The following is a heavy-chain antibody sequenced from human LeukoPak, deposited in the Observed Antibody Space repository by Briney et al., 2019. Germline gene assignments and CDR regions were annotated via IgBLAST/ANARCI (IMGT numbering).Heavy chain of an antibody. CDR1: GFTFSDYD. Sequence: PGGSLRLSCAASGFTFSDYDMNWVRQSPGKGLEWVSVIYSGDRTYYTDSVKGRFTISSDSSKNTLYLQMNSLRAEDTAVYYCARDGGYSYGYGFDYWGQGTLVTVSS. CDR2: IYSGDRT. V-gene: IGHV3-66*01. J-gene: IGHJ4*02. CDR3: ARDGGYSYGYGFDY. D-gene: IGHD5-18*01.